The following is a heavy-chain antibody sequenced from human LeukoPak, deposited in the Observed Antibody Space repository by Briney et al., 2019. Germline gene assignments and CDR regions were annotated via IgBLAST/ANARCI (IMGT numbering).Heavy chain of an antibody. CDR3: AREGYCSGGSCYHGWFDP. CDR1: GYTFTGYY. V-gene: IGHV1-2*02. J-gene: IGHJ5*02. Sequence: ASVKVSCKASGYTFTGYYMHWVRQAPGQGLEWMGWINPNSGGTTYAKKLQGRVTMTRDTSISTAYMELSRLRSDDTAVYYCAREGYCSGGSCYHGWFDPWGQGTLVTVSS. D-gene: IGHD2-15*01. CDR2: INPNSGGT.